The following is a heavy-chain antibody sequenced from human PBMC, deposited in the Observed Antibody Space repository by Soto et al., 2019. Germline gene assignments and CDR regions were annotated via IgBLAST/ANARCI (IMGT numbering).Heavy chain of an antibody. Sequence: QVQLQESGPGLVKPSGTLSLTCAVSGASISSSDWWSWVRQPPGEGLEWIGQIYLGGTANYSPSLESRVTISVDRSKNQFSLTLTSVTAADTAVYYCARVVGGQHVIFDLWGQGTLVTVSS. V-gene: IGHV4-4*02. CDR2: IYLGGTA. CDR3: ARVVGGQHVIFDL. D-gene: IGHD2-15*01. J-gene: IGHJ5*02. CDR1: GASISSSDW.